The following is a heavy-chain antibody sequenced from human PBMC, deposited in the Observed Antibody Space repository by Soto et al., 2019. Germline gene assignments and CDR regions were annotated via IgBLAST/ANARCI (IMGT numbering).Heavy chain of an antibody. J-gene: IGHJ3*02. Sequence: QVQLQESGPGLVKPSETLSLTCTVSGGSVSSGSYYWSCIRQPPGKGLEWIGYIYYSGSTNYNPSLKSRITISVDTSKNQFSLELSSVTAADTAVYYCARLLRDAFDIWGQGTMVNVSS. D-gene: IGHD2-15*01. CDR1: GGSVSSGSYY. CDR3: ARLLRDAFDI. V-gene: IGHV4-61*01. CDR2: IYYSGST.